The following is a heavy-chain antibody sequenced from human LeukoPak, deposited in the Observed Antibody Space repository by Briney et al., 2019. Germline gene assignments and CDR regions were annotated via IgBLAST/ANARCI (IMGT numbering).Heavy chain of an antibody. D-gene: IGHD6-13*01. Sequence: SETLSLTCTVSGGSISSYYWSWIRQHPGKGLEWVGYIYYSGSTYYNPSLKSRVTISVDTSKNQFSLKLSSVTAADTAVYYCARGLAAAGYYNWFDPWGQGTLATVSS. CDR1: GGSISSYY. CDR2: IYYSGST. V-gene: IGHV4-59*06. J-gene: IGHJ5*02. CDR3: ARGLAAAGYYNWFDP.